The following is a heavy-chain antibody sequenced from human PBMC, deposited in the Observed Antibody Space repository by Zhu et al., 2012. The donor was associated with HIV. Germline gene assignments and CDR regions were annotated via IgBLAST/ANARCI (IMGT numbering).Heavy chain of an antibody. CDR2: ISHSGST. CDR3: ARHRFFKQQTNKEWYYFDY. V-gene: IGHV4-34*01. J-gene: IGHJ4*02. D-gene: IGHD3-3*01. Sequence: QVQLKQWGAGLLKPSETLSLICAVYGGSFSGYYWSWIRQSPEKGLEWIGEISHSGSTNYNPSLKSRITMSVDASKNQFSLKLSSVTAADTAIYYCARHRFFKQQTNKEWYYFDYGDPETGHRLL. CDR1: GGSFSGYY.